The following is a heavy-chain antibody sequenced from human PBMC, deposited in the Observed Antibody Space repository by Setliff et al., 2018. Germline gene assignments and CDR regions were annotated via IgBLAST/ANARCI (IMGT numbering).Heavy chain of an antibody. CDR1: GFTFKDYS. J-gene: IGHJ3*01. V-gene: IGHV3-15*01. CDR3: TTDPSPTFGGVIGAAFDF. CDR2: IKGKNDGLAT. D-gene: IGHD3-16*01. Sequence: GSLRLSCAASGFTFKDYSMVWVRQVPGKGLEWVGRIKGKNDGLATDYAAPVKGRFTISRDDSKNTLYLQMNSLKTEDTAVYYCTTDPSPTFGGVIGAAFDFWGQGTMVTVSS.